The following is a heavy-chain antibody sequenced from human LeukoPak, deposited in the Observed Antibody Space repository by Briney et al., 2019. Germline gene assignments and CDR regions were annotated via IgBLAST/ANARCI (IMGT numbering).Heavy chain of an antibody. V-gene: IGHV3-30*14. CDR1: GFTFSSYA. Sequence: GGSLRLSCAASGFTFSSYAMHWVRQAPGKGLEWVAVISYDGSNKYYADSVKGRFTISRDNSKNTLYLQMNSLRAEDTAVYYCHYYYYGMDVWGQGTTVTVSS. CDR2: ISYDGSNK. CDR3: HYYYYGMDV. J-gene: IGHJ6*02.